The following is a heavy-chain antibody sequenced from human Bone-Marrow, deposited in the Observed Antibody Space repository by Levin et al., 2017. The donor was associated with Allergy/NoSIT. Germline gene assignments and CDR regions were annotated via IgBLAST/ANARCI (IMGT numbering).Heavy chain of an antibody. J-gene: IGHJ5*01. CDR1: GFTFTDYA. V-gene: IGHV3-23*01. D-gene: IGHD2-15*01. CDR2: ACGGGTTS. Sequence: ASVKVSCVASGFTFTDYAISWVRQAPGKRLEWISTACGGGTTSYHADSVRGRLTISRDNSKNMVYLQMSSLRVDDTAVYYCAKASLRTCSGIRCYPFDSWGQGTLVTVSS. CDR3: AKASLRTCSGIRCYPFDS.